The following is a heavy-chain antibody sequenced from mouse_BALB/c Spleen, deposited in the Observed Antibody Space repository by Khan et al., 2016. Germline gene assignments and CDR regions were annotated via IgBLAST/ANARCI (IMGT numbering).Heavy chain of an antibody. J-gene: IGHJ4*01. CDR3: ARGRYGNYDAMGY. CDR2: FYPGDGDA. Sequence: QVQLQQSGAELARPGASVKLSCKASGYTFTSYWMQWVKQRPGQGLEWIGAFYPGDGDARYTQKFKEKATLNADKSSSTAYMQLSSLASEDSAVYYCARGRYGNYDAMGYWGQGTSVTVSS. V-gene: IGHV1-87*01. D-gene: IGHD2-10*02. CDR1: GYTFTSYW.